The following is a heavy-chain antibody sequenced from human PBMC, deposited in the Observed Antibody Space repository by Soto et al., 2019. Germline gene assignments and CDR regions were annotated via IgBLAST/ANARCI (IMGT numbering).Heavy chain of an antibody. Sequence: GGSLRLSCAASGFTFSSYSMNWVRQAPGKGLEWVSYISSSSSTIYYADSVKGRFTISRDNAKNSLYLQMNSLRAEDTAVYYCARGYCSGGSCLSHTTLDYWGQGTLVTVSS. D-gene: IGHD2-15*01. CDR3: ARGYCSGGSCLSHTTLDY. CDR2: ISSSSSTI. J-gene: IGHJ4*02. CDR1: GFTFSSYS. V-gene: IGHV3-48*01.